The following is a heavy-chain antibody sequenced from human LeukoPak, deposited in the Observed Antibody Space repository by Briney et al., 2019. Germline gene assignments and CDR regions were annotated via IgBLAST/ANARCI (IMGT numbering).Heavy chain of an antibody. CDR2: ISSSGSTI. CDR1: GFTFSSYE. Sequence: GGSLRLSCAASGFTFSSYEMNWVRQAPGKGLEWVSYISSSGSTIYYADSVKGRFTISRDNAKNSLYLQMNSLRAEDTAVYYCASPLSSWYTPLDYWGQGTLVTVSS. J-gene: IGHJ4*02. V-gene: IGHV3-48*03. D-gene: IGHD6-13*01. CDR3: ASPLSSWYTPLDY.